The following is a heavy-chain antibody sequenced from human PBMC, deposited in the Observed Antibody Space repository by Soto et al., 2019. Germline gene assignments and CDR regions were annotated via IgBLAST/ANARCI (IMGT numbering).Heavy chain of an antibody. V-gene: IGHV3-7*03. Sequence: EVQLVESGGGSVQPGGSLRLSCAASGFTFSSHWLSWVRQAPGTGLEWVANMKQEGIEKYYVDSVKGRFTISSDTAKISLNLQMSSLRAEDSSVFYCARIPPVTRVKGMDVWGQGTTVTVSS. CDR2: MKQEGIEK. J-gene: IGHJ6*02. CDR1: GFTFSSHW. D-gene: IGHD2-15*01. CDR3: ARIPPVTRVKGMDV.